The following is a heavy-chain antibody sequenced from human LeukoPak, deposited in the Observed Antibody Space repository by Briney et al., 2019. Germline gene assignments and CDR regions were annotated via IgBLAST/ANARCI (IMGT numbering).Heavy chain of an antibody. D-gene: IGHD2-21*02. CDR2: ISASGVST. Sequence: GGSLRLSCAASGLTFSNYDMSWVRQAPGKGLEWVSGISASGVSTYTADSVKGRFTISRDNPNNTLYLQMNSLRAEDTAMYYCVRKSGVMSVVVTSNYFDYWGQGTLVTVSS. J-gene: IGHJ4*02. V-gene: IGHV3-23*01. CDR1: GLTFSNYD. CDR3: VRKSGVMSVVVTSNYFDY.